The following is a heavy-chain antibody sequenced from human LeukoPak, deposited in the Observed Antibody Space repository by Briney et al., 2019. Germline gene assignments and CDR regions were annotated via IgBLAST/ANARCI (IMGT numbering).Heavy chain of an antibody. V-gene: IGHV3-9*01. Sequence: GGSLRLSCAASGFTFDDYAMHWVRQAPGKGLEWVSGISWNSGSIGYADSVKGRFTISRDNAKNSLYLQMNSLRAEDTALYYCVKGDNYYDALDYWGQGTLVTVSS. CDR3: VKGDNYYDALDY. CDR1: GFTFDDYA. J-gene: IGHJ4*02. D-gene: IGHD3-22*01. CDR2: ISWNSGSI.